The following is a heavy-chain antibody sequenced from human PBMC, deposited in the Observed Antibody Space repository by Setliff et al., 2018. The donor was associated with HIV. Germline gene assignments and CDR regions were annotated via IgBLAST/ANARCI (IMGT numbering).Heavy chain of an antibody. CDR1: GGSFSGYY. CDR2: INHSGST. CDR3: ARGGQYYNFWSGYYPIGVYYYYYMDV. Sequence: SETLSLTCAVYGGSFSGYYWSWIRQPPGKGLEWIGEINHSGSTNYNPSLKSRVTISVDTSKNQFSLKLSSVTAADTAVYCCARGGQYYNFWSGYYPIGVYYYYYMDVWGKGTTVTVSS. V-gene: IGHV4-34*01. D-gene: IGHD3-3*01. J-gene: IGHJ6*03.